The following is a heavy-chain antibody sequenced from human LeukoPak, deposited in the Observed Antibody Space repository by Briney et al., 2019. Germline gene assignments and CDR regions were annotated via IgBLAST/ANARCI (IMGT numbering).Heavy chain of an antibody. V-gene: IGHV3-64*01. CDR3: ARVMSGSGSKYFDY. J-gene: IGHJ4*02. CDR2: ISSTGETS. CDR1: GFTFSSFP. D-gene: IGHD3-10*01. Sequence: GGSLRLSCAASGFTFSSFPMQWVRQVPGKGLEYVSAISSTGETSYYANSVKDRFTISRDNSKNTLHLQMGSLRAEDMGVYYCARVMSGSGSKYFDYWGQGTLATVSS.